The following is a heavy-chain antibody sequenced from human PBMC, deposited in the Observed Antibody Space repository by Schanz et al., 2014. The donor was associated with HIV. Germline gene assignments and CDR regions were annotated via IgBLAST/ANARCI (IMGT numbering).Heavy chain of an antibody. D-gene: IGHD2-15*01. J-gene: IGHJ4*02. CDR1: GYTFTVYS. CDR3: ARGRSGYCSGGSCPYGRYYFDY. CDR2: INPNSGGT. V-gene: IGHV1-2*02. Sequence: QVQLVQSGAEVKKPGASVKVSCKASGYTFTVYSMHWVRQAPGQGLEWMGWINPNSGGTNYAQKFQGRVTMTRDTSISTAYMELSRLRSDDTAVYYCARGRSGYCSGGSCPYGRYYFDYWGQGTLVTVSS.